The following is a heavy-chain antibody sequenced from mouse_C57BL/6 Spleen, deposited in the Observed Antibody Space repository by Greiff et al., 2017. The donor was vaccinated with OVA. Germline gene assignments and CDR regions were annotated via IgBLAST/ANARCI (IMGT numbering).Heavy chain of an antibody. D-gene: IGHD2-4*01. CDR3: ARYWGLRRDYFDY. V-gene: IGHV7-3*01. CDR2: IRNKANGYTT. J-gene: IGHJ2*01. CDR1: GFTFTDYY. Sequence: EVMLVESGGGLVQPGGSLSLSCAASGFTFTDYYMSWVRQPPGKALEWLGFIRNKANGYTTEYSASVKGRFTISRDNSQSILYLQMNALRAEDSATYYCARYWGLRRDYFDYWGQGTTLTVSS.